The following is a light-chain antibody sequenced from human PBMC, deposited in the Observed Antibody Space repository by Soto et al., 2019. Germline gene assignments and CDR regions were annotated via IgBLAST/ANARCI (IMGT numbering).Light chain of an antibody. J-gene: IGKJ2*01. CDR2: GTS. Sequence: EIVMTQSPATLSVSPGERATLSCRASQSLNSNLAWYQQKPGRAPRLLIYGTSTRATGIPARFSGSGSGTEFTLTISSLQSGDFAVYYCQQYDNWPPYTFGQGTRLEIK. V-gene: IGKV3-15*01. CDR3: QQYDNWPPYT. CDR1: QSLNSN.